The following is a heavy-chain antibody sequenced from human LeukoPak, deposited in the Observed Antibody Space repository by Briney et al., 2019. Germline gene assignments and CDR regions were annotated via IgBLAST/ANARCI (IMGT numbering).Heavy chain of an antibody. CDR2: IIPIFGTP. J-gene: IGHJ6*03. CDR3: ARVGRYHFYLDV. Sequence: GSSVKVSCKASGGTFRTYSVTWVRQAPGQGLEWMGGIIPIFGTPNYAQKFQGRVKVTTDDATGTAYMELSSLMSEDTAIYYCARVGRYHFYLDVWGKGTPVTVSS. V-gene: IGHV1-69*05. CDR1: GGTFRTYS.